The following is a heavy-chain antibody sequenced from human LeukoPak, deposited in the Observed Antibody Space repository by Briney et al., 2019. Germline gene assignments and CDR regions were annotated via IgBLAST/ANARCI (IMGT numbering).Heavy chain of an antibody. CDR2: IWYDGSNK. J-gene: IGHJ4*02. CDR1: GFTVSSNH. CDR3: AREFGGGYGGFDY. D-gene: IGHD3-16*01. Sequence: GGSLRLSCAASGFTVSSNHMSWVRQAPGKGLEWVAVIWYDGSNKYYADSVKGRFTISRDNSKNTLYLQMNSLRAEDTAVYYCAREFGGGYGGFDYWGQGTLVTVSS. V-gene: IGHV3-33*08.